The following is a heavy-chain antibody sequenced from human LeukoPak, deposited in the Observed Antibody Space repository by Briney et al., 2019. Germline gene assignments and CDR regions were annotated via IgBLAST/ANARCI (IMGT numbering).Heavy chain of an antibody. CDR2: ISGSGGST. J-gene: IGHJ4*02. D-gene: IGHD1-26*01. Sequence: GGSLRLSCAASGFTFSTYAMSWVRQAPGKGLEWVSTISGSGGSTYYADSVKGRFTISRDNSKNTLYLQMNSLRAEDTALFYCAKDHPGATTPDYWGQGTLVTVSS. V-gene: IGHV3-23*01. CDR1: GFTFSTYA. CDR3: AKDHPGATTPDY.